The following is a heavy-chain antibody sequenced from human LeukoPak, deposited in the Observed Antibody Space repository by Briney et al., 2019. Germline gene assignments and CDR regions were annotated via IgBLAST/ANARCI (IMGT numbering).Heavy chain of an antibody. Sequence: GGSLRLSCAASGFTFSSYNMNWVRQAPGKGLEWVSYISSSTSTIYYADSVKGRFTISRDNAKNSLYLQMNSLRAEDTAVYYCARDRLDRAFDYWGQGTLVTVSS. CDR3: ARDRLDRAFDY. CDR2: ISSSTSTI. J-gene: IGHJ4*02. D-gene: IGHD1-14*01. CDR1: GFTFSSYN. V-gene: IGHV3-48*01.